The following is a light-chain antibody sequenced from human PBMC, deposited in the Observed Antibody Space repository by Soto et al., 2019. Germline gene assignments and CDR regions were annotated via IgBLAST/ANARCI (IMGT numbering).Light chain of an antibody. J-gene: IGKJ1*01. V-gene: IGKV3D-15*01. CDR3: HHYET. CDR1: QSVSSN. Sequence: EIVMTQSPSTLSVSPWERSTLSCRASQSVSSNLGWYQQKPGQAPRLLMYGASIRAAGVPDRFSGSGSGTEFTLTISRLEPEDFTVYYCHHYETFGQGTKVDIK. CDR2: GAS.